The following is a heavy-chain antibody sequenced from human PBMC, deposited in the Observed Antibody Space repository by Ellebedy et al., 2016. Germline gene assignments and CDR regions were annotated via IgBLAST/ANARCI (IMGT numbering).Heavy chain of an antibody. Sequence: GGSLRLSCAASGFTFSSYWMSWVRQAPGKGLEWVANIKQDGSEKYYVDSVKGRFTISRDNAKNSLYLQMNSLRAEDTAVYYCARDVEMATVGGHYFDYWGQGTLVTVSS. J-gene: IGHJ4*02. CDR2: IKQDGSEK. V-gene: IGHV3-7*01. CDR3: ARDVEMATVGGHYFDY. D-gene: IGHD5-24*01. CDR1: GFTFSSYW.